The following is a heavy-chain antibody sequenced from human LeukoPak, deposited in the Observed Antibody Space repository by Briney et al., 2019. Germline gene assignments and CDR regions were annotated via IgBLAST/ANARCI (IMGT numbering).Heavy chain of an antibody. J-gene: IGHJ4*02. CDR2: IYHSGST. CDR1: GYSISSGYY. Sequence: ASETLSLTCDVSGYSISSGYYWGWIRQPPEKGLEWIGSIYHSGSTYYNPSLKSRVTISVDTSKNQFSLKLSSATAADTAAYYCARLLSTVTTFGDYWGQGTLVTVSS. D-gene: IGHD4-17*01. CDR3: ARLLSTVTTFGDY. V-gene: IGHV4-38-2*01.